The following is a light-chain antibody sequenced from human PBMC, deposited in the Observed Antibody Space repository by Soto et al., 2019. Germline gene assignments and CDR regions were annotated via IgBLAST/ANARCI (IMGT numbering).Light chain of an antibody. CDR3: CSYAGSSSVV. V-gene: IGLV2-23*01. Sequence: QSVVTQPASVSGSPGLSITISCTGTSSDVGSYNLVSWYQQHPGKAPKLMIYEGSKRPSGVSNRFSGSKSGNTASLTISGLQAEDEADYYCCSYAGSSSVVFGGGTKLTVL. J-gene: IGLJ2*01. CDR2: EGS. CDR1: SSDVGSYNL.